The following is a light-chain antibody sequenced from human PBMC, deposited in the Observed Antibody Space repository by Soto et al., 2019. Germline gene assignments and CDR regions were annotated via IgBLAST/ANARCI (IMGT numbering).Light chain of an antibody. CDR3: SSYTSSSTLV. V-gene: IGLV2-14*01. CDR2: DVS. CDR1: SSDVGGYNY. Sequence: QSALTQPASVSGSPGQSITISCTGTSSDVGGYNYVSWYQQHPGKAPKIMIYDVSNRPSGVSIRVSGSKSGNTASLTISGLQAEDEADYYCSSYTSSSTLVFGGGTKLTVL. J-gene: IGLJ2*01.